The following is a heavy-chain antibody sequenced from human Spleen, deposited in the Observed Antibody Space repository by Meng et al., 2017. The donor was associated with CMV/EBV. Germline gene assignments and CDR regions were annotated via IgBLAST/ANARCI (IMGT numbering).Heavy chain of an antibody. CDR1: GFTMSSYW. Sequence: GESLKISCAGYGFTMSSYWMSWVRQAPGKGLEWVANIKQDDGSEKYYVDSVKGRFTISRDNRKNSVYLQMDSLRAEDTAVYYCAKDSSITIFGVVIGNWFDPWGQGTLVTVSS. CDR2: IKQDDGSEK. V-gene: IGHV3-7*01. D-gene: IGHD3-3*01. J-gene: IGHJ5*02. CDR3: AKDSSITIFGVVIGNWFDP.